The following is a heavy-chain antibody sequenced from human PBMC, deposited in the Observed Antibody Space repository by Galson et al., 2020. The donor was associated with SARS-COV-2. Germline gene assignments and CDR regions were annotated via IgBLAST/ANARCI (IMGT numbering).Heavy chain of an antibody. Sequence: GESLKISFAASGFTFSSYSMNWVRQAPGKGLEWVSSISSSSSYIYYADSVKGRFTISRDNAKNSLYLQMNSLRAEDTAVYYCARYIAAAEGYYYYYMDVWGKGTTVTISS. D-gene: IGHD6-13*01. CDR2: ISSSSSYI. J-gene: IGHJ6*03. V-gene: IGHV3-21*01. CDR1: GFTFSSYS. CDR3: ARYIAAAEGYYYYYMDV.